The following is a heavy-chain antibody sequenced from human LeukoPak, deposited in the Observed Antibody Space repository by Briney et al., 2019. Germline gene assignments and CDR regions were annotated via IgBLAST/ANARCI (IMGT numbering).Heavy chain of an antibody. CDR3: ARDGYDSSGYYDY. Sequence: ASVKVSCTASGYTFTSYGISWVRQAPGQGLEWMGGIIPIFGTANCAQKFQGRVTITADESTSTAYMELSSLRSEDTAVYYCARDGYDSSGYYDYWGQGTLVTVSS. D-gene: IGHD3-22*01. V-gene: IGHV1-69*13. CDR1: GYTFTSYG. J-gene: IGHJ4*02. CDR2: IIPIFGTA.